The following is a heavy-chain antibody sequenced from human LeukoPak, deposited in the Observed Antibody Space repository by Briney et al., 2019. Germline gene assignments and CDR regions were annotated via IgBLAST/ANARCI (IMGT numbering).Heavy chain of an antibody. Sequence: GGSLRLSCAASGFTFSSYGMSWVRQAPGKGLEWVSAISGSGGSTYYADSVKGRFTISRDNSKNTPYLQMNSLRAEDTAVYYCAISSGYLDYWGQGTLVTVSS. CDR3: AISSGYLDY. J-gene: IGHJ4*02. CDR2: ISGSGGST. D-gene: IGHD6-19*01. V-gene: IGHV3-23*01. CDR1: GFTFSSYG.